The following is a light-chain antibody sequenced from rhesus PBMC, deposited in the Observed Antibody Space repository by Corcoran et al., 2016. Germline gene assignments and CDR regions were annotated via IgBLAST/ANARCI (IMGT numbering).Light chain of an antibody. J-gene: IGKJ2*01. CDR3: YQHSSGYS. V-gene: IGKV3-10*01. CDR2: GAS. CDR1: QSVSSY. Sequence: QVILTQSPATLSLSPGERATISCRASQSVSSYVAWYQQKPGQAPRLLIVGASSRATGIPARVRGIGSGPDFTLTISSLEPEYVGVYHCYQHSSGYSFGQGTKVEIK.